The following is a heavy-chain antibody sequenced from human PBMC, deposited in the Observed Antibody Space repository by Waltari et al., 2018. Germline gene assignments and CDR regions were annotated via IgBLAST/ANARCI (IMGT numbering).Heavy chain of an antibody. CDR3: ARGVPGSWPDYYFDH. J-gene: IGHJ4*02. Sequence: QVQLVQSGAEVKKPGASVKVSCKASGYTFTNYGISWVRQAPGQGLEWMGWVSVYNGNTNYAQKLQGRVTMTTDTSTSTAYMEWRSLRSDDTAVYYCARGVPGSWPDYYFDHWGQGTLVTVSS. CDR1: GYTFTNYG. CDR2: VSVYNGNT. V-gene: IGHV1-18*01. D-gene: IGHD3-10*01.